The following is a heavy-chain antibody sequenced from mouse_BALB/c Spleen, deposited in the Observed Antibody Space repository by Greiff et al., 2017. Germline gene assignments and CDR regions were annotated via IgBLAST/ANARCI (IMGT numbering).Heavy chain of an antibody. D-gene: IGHD2-10*02. CDR2: IWAGGST. J-gene: IGHJ2*01. V-gene: IGHV2-9*02. CDR1: GFSLTSYG. CDR3: ARDRGYGNYYFDY. Sequence: QVQLKESGPGLVAPSQSLSITCTVSGFSLTSYGVHWVRQPPGKGLEWLGVIWAGGSTNYNSALMSRLSISKDNSKSQVFLKMNSLQTDDTAMYYCARDRGYGNYYFDYWGQGTTLTVSS.